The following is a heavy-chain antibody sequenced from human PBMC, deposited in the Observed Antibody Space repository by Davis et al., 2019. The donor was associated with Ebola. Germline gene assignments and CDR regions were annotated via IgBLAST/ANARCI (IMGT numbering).Heavy chain of an antibody. CDR2: IKSDVSYI. V-gene: IGHV3-21*01. CDR3: ARKDFGDYAYSDY. D-gene: IGHD4-17*01. Sequence: PGRSLKISCAASGFTFKSFDMNWVRQPPGGGLEWVASIKSDVSYIYYAASVRGRFTVSRDNAKNSLYLQMTSLKVEDSAVYFCARKDFGDYAYSDYWGQGTLVTISS. CDR1: GFTFKSFD. J-gene: IGHJ4*02.